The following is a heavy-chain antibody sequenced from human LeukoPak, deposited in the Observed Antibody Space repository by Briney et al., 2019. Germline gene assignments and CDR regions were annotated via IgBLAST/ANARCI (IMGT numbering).Heavy chain of an antibody. CDR2: ISGSGGST. D-gene: IGHD5-12*01. CDR3: ARVQGYSGYDYFDY. J-gene: IGHJ4*02. CDR1: GFTFSSYA. V-gene: IGHV3-23*01. Sequence: GSLRLSCAASGFTFSSYAMSWVRQAPGKGLEWVSAISGSGGSTYYADSVKGRFTISRDNAKNTLYLQMNSLRAEDTAVYYCARVQGYSGYDYFDYWGQGILVTVSS.